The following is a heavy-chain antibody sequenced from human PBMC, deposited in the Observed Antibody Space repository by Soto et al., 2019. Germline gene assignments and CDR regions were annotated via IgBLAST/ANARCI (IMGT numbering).Heavy chain of an antibody. CDR2: IYYSGST. CDR3: ARVGSSSSWFRDAFEI. J-gene: IGHJ3*02. V-gene: IGHV4-31*03. CDR1: GGSISSGGYY. Sequence: SETLSLTCTVSGGSISSGGYYWSWIRQHPGKGLEWIGYIYYSGSTYYNPSLKSRVTISVDTSKNQFSLKLSAVTAADTAVYYCARVGSSSSWFRDAFEIWGQGTMVTVSS. D-gene: IGHD6-6*01.